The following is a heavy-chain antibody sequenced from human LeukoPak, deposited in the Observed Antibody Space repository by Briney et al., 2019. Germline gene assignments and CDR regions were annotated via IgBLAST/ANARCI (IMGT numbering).Heavy chain of an antibody. CDR1: GFTFSTYA. D-gene: IGHD2-21*01. Sequence: GGSLRLSCAASGFTFSTYAMSWVRQAPGKGLQWVSLISGSGDGAHYADSVKGRFTISRDNSKNTVYLQMTNLRAEDTAVYYCARGYIQLWWFDYWGQGTLVTVSS. J-gene: IGHJ4*02. CDR3: ARGYIQLWWFDY. V-gene: IGHV3-23*01. CDR2: ISGSGDGA.